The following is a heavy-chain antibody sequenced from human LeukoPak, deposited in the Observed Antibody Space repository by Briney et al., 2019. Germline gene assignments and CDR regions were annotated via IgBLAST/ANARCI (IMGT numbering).Heavy chain of an antibody. CDR3: ARDTSNSPDY. J-gene: IGHJ4*02. D-gene: IGHD4-11*01. Sequence: PGGSLRLSCAASGFTFSSYGMHWVRQAPGKGLEWVALISYDGPIKYYADSVKGRFTISRDNAKNTLYLQMNSLRAEDTAVYYCARDTSNSPDYWGQGTLVTVSS. V-gene: IGHV3-30*03. CDR2: ISYDGPIK. CDR1: GFTFSSYG.